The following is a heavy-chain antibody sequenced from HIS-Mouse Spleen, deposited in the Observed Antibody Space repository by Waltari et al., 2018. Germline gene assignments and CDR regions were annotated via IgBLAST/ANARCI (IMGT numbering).Heavy chain of an antibody. D-gene: IGHD3-10*01. CDR2: ISGSGGST. Sequence: EVQLLESGGGLVQPGGSLRLSCAASGFTFSSYAISWVRQAPGKGLEWVSAISGSGGSTYYADSVKGRFTISRDNSKNTLYLQMNSLRAEDTAVYYCAKDPLVPLRYFDYWGQGTLVTVSS. CDR3: AKDPLVPLRYFDY. J-gene: IGHJ4*02. CDR1: GFTFSSYA. V-gene: IGHV3-23*01.